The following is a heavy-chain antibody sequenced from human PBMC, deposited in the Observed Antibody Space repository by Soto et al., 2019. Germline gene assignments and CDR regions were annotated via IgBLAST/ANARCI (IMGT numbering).Heavy chain of an antibody. Sequence: QVQLVQSGAEVKKPESSVKVSCKAPGGTFSTYAISWVRQAPGQGLEWMGGIIPMFGTANYAQRFQDRVTITADESTNTVYMELSSLRSEDTAVYFCASRIQLWLRRIHNGYSGWGQGTLVTVSS. V-gene: IGHV1-69*12. CDR2: IIPMFGTA. CDR1: GGTFSTYA. CDR3: ASRIQLWLRRIHNGYSG. D-gene: IGHD5-18*01. J-gene: IGHJ4*02.